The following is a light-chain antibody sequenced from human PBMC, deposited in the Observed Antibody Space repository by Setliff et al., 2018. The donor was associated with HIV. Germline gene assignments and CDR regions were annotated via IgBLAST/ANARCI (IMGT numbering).Light chain of an antibody. V-gene: IGLV2-14*03. CDR1: SSDVGGYNY. Sequence: LTQPASVSGSPGQSITISCTGTSSDVGGYNYVSWYQQHPGKAPKLRIYDVSNRPSGVSNRFSGSKSGNTASLTISGLQAEDEADYYCSSYTSTSTLFVFGTGTKATVL. CDR2: DVS. CDR3: SSYTSTSTLFV. J-gene: IGLJ1*01.